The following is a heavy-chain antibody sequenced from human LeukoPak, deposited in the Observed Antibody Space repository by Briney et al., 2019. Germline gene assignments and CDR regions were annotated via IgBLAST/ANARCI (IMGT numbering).Heavy chain of an antibody. CDR1: GFTFSSYA. Sequence: GGSLRLSCAASGFTFSSYAMSWVRQAPGKGLEWVSAICGSGGSTYYADSVKGRFTISRDNSKNTLYLQMNSLRAEDTAVYYCASLMGYCSSTSCQNFDYWGQGTLVTVSS. J-gene: IGHJ4*02. V-gene: IGHV3-23*01. CDR3: ASLMGYCSSTSCQNFDY. CDR2: ICGSGGST. D-gene: IGHD2-2*01.